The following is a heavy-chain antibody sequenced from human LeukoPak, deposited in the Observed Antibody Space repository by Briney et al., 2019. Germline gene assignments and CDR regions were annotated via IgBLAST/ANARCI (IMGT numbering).Heavy chain of an antibody. J-gene: IGHJ6*02. V-gene: IGHV3-30*03. CDR1: GFTFSSYG. CDR2: ISYDGSNK. D-gene: IGHD5-12*01. Sequence: GGSLRLSCAASGFTFSSYGMHWVRQAPGKGLEWVAVISYDGSNKYYADSVKGRFSISRDNSKNTLYLQMSSLTTEDTAVYYCARALRSGYDDHYYGMDVWGQGTTVTVS. CDR3: ARALRSGYDDHYYGMDV.